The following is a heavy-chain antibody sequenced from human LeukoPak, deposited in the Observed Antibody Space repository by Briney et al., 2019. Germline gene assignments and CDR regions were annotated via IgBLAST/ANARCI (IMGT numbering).Heavy chain of an antibody. V-gene: IGHV3-21*01. Sequence: GGSLRLSCAASGFTFSSYSMNWVRQAPGKGLEWVSSIIISSSYIYYADSVKGRFTISRDNAKNSLYLKMNRLRAEDTAVYYCARDRASGIAVAGTFWFYPWGQGTLVTVSS. CDR3: ARDRASGIAVAGTFWFYP. CDR2: IIISSSYI. D-gene: IGHD6-19*01. CDR1: GFTFSSYS. J-gene: IGHJ5*02.